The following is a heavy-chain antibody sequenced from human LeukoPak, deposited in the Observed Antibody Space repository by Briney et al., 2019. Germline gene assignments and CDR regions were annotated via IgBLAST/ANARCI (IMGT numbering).Heavy chain of an antibody. CDR3: ARGGIVLVYPL. J-gene: IGHJ4*02. V-gene: IGHV4-59*01. CDR1: GASISSYH. D-gene: IGHD2-2*02. CDR2: MYYSGSA. Sequence: PSETLPLTCTVSGASISSYHWSWIRQPPGQGLEWIGYMYYSGSANYNPSLKSRVTISVDTSKKQISLNLTSVTAADTAVYYCARGGIVLVYPLWGQGTLVTVSS.